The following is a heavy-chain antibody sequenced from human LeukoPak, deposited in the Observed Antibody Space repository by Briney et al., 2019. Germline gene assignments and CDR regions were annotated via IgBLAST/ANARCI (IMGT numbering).Heavy chain of an antibody. D-gene: IGHD5-12*01. CDR3: ARVRDGYNAPFDY. J-gene: IGHJ4*02. Sequence: ASVKVSCKASGYTFTGYYMHWVRQAPGQGLEWMGWINPNSGGTNYAQKFQGRVTMTRDTSISTAYMELSRLRSEDTAVYYCARVRDGYNAPFDYWGQGTLVTVSS. CDR2: INPNSGGT. CDR1: GYTFTGYY. V-gene: IGHV1-2*02.